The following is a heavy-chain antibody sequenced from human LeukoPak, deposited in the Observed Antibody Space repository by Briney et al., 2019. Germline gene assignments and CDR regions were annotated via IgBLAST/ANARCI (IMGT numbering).Heavy chain of an antibody. Sequence: ASVKVSCKASGYSFTGHYMHWVRQAPGQGLEWLGIINPSGGGTSYVQQFQGRVTMTRDTSISTAYMELSRLRSDDTAVYYCARDLGGIAARLEEDYWGQGTLVTVSS. V-gene: IGHV1-46*01. J-gene: IGHJ4*02. D-gene: IGHD6-6*01. CDR3: ARDLGGIAARLEEDY. CDR1: GYSFTGHY. CDR2: INPSGGGT.